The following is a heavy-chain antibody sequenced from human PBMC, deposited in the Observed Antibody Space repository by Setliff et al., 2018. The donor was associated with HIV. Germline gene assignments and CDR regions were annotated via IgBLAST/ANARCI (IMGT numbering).Heavy chain of an antibody. CDR3: SNWNTTIDEDS. CDR1: GGSVSGPY. V-gene: IGHV4-34*01. Sequence: PSETLSLTCAVSGGSVSGPYWGWFRQPPGKGLEWLVEITPGGATNYLPSLKSRVTISLDTSKNQFSLKMTSVTAADTALYYCSNWNTTIDEDSWGQGTLVTVSS. D-gene: IGHD5-18*01. CDR2: ITPGGAT. J-gene: IGHJ4*02.